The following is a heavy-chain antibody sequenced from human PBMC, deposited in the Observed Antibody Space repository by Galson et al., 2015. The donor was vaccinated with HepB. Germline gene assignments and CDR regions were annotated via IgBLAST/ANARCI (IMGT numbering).Heavy chain of an antibody. CDR2: TYYKSKWYN. J-gene: IGHJ6*02. Sequence: CAISGDSVSSNSAAWTWIRQSPSRGLEWLGMTYYKSKWYNDYAVSVKSRITINPDTSKNQFSLQLNSVTPEDTAVNYCARAYYDRSGYPRGMDVWGQGTTVTVSS. CDR3: ARAYYDRSGYPRGMDV. D-gene: IGHD3-22*01. CDR1: GDSVSSNSAA. V-gene: IGHV6-1*01.